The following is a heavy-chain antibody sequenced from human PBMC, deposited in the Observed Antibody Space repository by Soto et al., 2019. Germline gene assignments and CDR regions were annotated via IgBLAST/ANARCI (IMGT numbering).Heavy chain of an antibody. V-gene: IGHV4-4*09. D-gene: IGHD3-22*01. CDR2: IHSSGSI. Sequence: SETLSLTCTVSGGSISSYYWSWIRQAPGRGLEWIGYIHSSGSIYYNPSLKSRATMSIDTAGNQFSLKVSSVTVADTAVYYCARDLDGLHDDTSGPFPRPGWGQGTLVTVSS. J-gene: IGHJ1*01. CDR3: ARDLDGLHDDTSGPFPRPG. CDR1: GGSISSYY.